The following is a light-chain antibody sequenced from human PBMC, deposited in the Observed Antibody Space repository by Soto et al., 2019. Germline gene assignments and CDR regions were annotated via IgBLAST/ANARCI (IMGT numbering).Light chain of an antibody. CDR3: QHYDGLPRT. CDR1: QSVNNDY. V-gene: IGKV3-20*01. Sequence: PGERATLSCRTSQSVNNDYLAWYQQKPGQAPRLLIYGVFNRATGIPGRFSGSGSGTDFTLTISGLEPEDSAVYYCQHYDGLPRTFCQGTKLEIK. J-gene: IGKJ2*01. CDR2: GVF.